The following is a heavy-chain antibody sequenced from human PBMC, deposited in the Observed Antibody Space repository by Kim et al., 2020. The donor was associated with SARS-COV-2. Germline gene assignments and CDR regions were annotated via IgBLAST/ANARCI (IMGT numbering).Heavy chain of an antibody. Sequence: SETLSLTCAVYGGSFSGYYWSWIRQPPGKGLEWIGEINHSGSTNYNPSLKSRVTISVDTSKNQFSLKLSSVTAADTAVYYCARVRVTMVRGVIYYYGMDVWGQGTTVTVSS. J-gene: IGHJ6*02. CDR3: ARVRVTMVRGVIYYYGMDV. CDR2: INHSGST. D-gene: IGHD3-10*01. CDR1: GGSFSGYY. V-gene: IGHV4-34*01.